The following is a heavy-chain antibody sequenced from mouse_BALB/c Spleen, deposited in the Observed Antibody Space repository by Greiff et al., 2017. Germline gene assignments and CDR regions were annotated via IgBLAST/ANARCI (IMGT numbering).Heavy chain of an antibody. CDR3: AGHGNYVAWFAY. CDR1: GFNFKDYY. CDR2: IDPEDGNT. D-gene: IGHD2-1*01. Sequence: VQLQQSGAELVRPGALVKLSCKASGFNFKDYYMHWVKQRPEQGLEWIGWIDPEDGNTIYDPKFQGKASITADTSSNTAYLQLSSLTSEDTAVYYCAGHGNYVAWFAYWGQGTLVTVSA. V-gene: IGHV14-1*02. J-gene: IGHJ3*01.